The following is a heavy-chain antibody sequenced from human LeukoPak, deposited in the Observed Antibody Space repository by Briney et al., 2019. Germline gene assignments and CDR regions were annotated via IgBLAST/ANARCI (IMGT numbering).Heavy chain of an antibody. Sequence: GGSLRLSCAASGFTFSSYSMNWVRQAPGKGLEWVSSISSSSSYIYYADSVKGRFTISRDNSKNTLYLQMNSLRAEDTAVYYCAKVYYDFWSGYLDYWGQGTLVTVSS. J-gene: IGHJ4*02. CDR1: GFTFSSYS. CDR3: AKVYYDFWSGYLDY. V-gene: IGHV3-21*01. D-gene: IGHD3-3*01. CDR2: ISSSSSYI.